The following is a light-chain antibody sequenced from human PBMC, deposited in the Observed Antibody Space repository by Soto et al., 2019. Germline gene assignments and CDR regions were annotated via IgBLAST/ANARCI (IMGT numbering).Light chain of an antibody. CDR1: RSISGR. CDR3: QQYNSYSWT. J-gene: IGKJ1*01. V-gene: IGKV1-5*01. CDR2: DVS. Sequence: DIQRPHSPSTLSASVGDRVIITCRASRSISGRLAWYQQKPGKAPRLLIYDVSTLESGVPSRFSGSGSGTEFTLTISGLQPDDFATYYCQQYNSYSWTFGQGTKVDIK.